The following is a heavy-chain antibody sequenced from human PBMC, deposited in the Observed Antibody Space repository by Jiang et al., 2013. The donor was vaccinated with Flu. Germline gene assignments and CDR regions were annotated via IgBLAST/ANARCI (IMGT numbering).Heavy chain of an antibody. V-gene: IGHV1-18*01. CDR2: ISAYNGNT. J-gene: IGHJ5*02. D-gene: IGHD3-22*01. Sequence: SGAEVKKPGASVKVSCKASGYTFTSYGISWVRQAPGQGLEWMGWISAYNGNTNYAQKLQGRVTMTTDTSTSTAYMELRSLRSDDTAVYYCARVAITMIVVVEGGATNWFDPWGQGTLVTVSS. CDR1: GYTFTSYG. CDR3: ARVAITMIVVVEGGATNWFDP.